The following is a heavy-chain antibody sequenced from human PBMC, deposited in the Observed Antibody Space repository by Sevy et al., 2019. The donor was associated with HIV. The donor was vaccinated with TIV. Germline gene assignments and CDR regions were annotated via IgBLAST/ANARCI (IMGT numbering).Heavy chain of an antibody. D-gene: IGHD3-22*01. CDR3: AKGGGGHYDPDEIGYYFYYYNMDV. CDR1: GFSFDSYG. V-gene: IGHV3-23*01. J-gene: IGHJ6*03. Sequence: GGSLRLSCAVSGFSFDSYGMTWVRQAPGKGLEWVSGISGSGTRTYYAHSVKGRFSISRDNSKNRLYLQMNSLRSEDTAIYYCAKGGGGHYDPDEIGYYFYYYNMDVWGKGTTVTVSS. CDR2: ISGSGTRT.